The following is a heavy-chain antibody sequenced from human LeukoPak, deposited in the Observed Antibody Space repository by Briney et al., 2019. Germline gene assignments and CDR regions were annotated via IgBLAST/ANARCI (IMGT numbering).Heavy chain of an antibody. CDR3: AKNVREADWYYYYMDA. D-gene: IGHD3-9*01. V-gene: IGHV3-23*01. CDR2: ISGSGVTT. CDR1: GFPFTSYA. J-gene: IGHJ6*03. Sequence: GGSLRLSCAASGFPFTSYAMTWVRQAPGKGLEWVSAISGSGVTTYFADSVKGRFTISRDNSKNTLYLQMNSLRAEDTAVYYCAKNVREADWYYYYMDAWGKGTTVTVSS.